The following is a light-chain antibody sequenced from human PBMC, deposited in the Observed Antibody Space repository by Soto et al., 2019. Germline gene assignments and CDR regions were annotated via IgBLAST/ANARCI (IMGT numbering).Light chain of an antibody. Sequence: QSVLTQPPSASGTPGQRVTISCSGSSSNIGTNYVSWYQQLTGTAPKLLIYRNNQRPSGVPDRFSGSKSGTSASLAISGLRSEDEADYYCAAWDDTLSVLFGGGTKLTVL. CDR2: RNN. V-gene: IGLV1-47*01. CDR1: SSNIGTNY. J-gene: IGLJ2*01. CDR3: AAWDDTLSVL.